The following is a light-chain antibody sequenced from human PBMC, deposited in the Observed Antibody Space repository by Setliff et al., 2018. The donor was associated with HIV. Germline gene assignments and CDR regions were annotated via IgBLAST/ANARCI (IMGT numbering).Light chain of an antibody. CDR1: SSDVGNYNL. CDR2: EVR. J-gene: IGLJ1*01. Sequence: SALTQPASVSGSAGQSITIPCTGTSSDVGNYNLVSWCQQYPGKAPKLIIYEVRKRPSGVSYRFSGSKSGDTASLTISGLQAEDEADYHCCSYAGTNKYVFGTGTKVTVL. V-gene: IGLV2-23*02. CDR3: CSYAGTNKYV.